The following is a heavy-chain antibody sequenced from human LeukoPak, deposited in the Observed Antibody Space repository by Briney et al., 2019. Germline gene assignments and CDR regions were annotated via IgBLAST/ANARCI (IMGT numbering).Heavy chain of an antibody. V-gene: IGHV3-23*01. CDR2: ISGSGGST. J-gene: IGHJ4*02. CDR3: ANAFNDHSNYYFDY. D-gene: IGHD4-4*01. Sequence: GGSLRLSCAASGFTFSSYAMRWVRQAPGKGLEWVSYISGSGGSTYYADSVKGLLTIPRDHSKNTLYLQMNSLRAEDSAVYYCANAFNDHSNYYFDYWGQGTLVTVSS. CDR1: GFTFSSYA.